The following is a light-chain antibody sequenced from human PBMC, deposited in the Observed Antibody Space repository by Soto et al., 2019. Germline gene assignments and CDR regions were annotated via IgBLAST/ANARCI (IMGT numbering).Light chain of an antibody. V-gene: IGLV3-1*01. CDR1: RFGNEY. CDR3: QAWDNSAAV. J-gene: IGLJ2*01. CDR2: QDT. Sequence: SYELTQPPSMSVSPGQTANISCSGDRFGNEYAYWYQQRPGQSPVLVIYQDTKRPSGIPERFSGSKSGNTANLTISGTQPMDDAEFYWQAWDNSAAVFGGVTKLTVL.